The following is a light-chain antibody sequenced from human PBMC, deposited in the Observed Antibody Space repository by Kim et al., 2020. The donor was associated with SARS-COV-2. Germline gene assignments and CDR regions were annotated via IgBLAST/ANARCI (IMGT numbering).Light chain of an antibody. CDR2: QDP. CDR1: KMGNKF. CDR3: QAWDTGTVV. V-gene: IGLV3-1*01. Sequence: VSPGQTASLSCSEQKMGNKFVSWYQQKPGQSPVLVIYQDPKRPSGIPERFSGSNSGNTATLTISGTQAVDEADYYCQAWDTGTVVFGGGTQLTVL. J-gene: IGLJ2*01.